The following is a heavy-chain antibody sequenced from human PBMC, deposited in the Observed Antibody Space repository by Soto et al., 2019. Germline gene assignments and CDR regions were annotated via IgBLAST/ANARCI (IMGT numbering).Heavy chain of an antibody. J-gene: IGHJ4*02. D-gene: IGHD3-22*01. CDR2: IIPIFGTA. Sequence: SVKVSCTASGGTFSIYAISWVRQAPGQGLEWMGGIIPIFGTANYAQKFQGRVTITADESTSTAYMELSSLRSEDTAVYYCARADYYDSSGYLGSFDYWGQGTLVTVSS. V-gene: IGHV1-69*13. CDR1: GGTFSIYA. CDR3: ARADYYDSSGYLGSFDY.